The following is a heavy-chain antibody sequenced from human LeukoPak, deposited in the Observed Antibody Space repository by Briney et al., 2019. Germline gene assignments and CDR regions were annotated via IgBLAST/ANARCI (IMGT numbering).Heavy chain of an antibody. CDR2: INPNSGGT. Sequence: GASVKVSCKASGYTFTGYYMHWVRQAPGQGLEWMGWINPNSGGTNYAQKFQGRVTMTRDTSISTAYMELSRLRSDDTAVYYCARGVDDYVWGSYRYTVGYFDRWGRGTLVTVSS. D-gene: IGHD3-16*02. CDR1: GYTFTGYY. J-gene: IGHJ2*01. CDR3: ARGVDDYVWGSYRYTVGYFDR. V-gene: IGHV1-2*02.